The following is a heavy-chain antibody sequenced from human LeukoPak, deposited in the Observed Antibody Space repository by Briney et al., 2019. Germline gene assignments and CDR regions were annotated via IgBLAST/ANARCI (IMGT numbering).Heavy chain of an antibody. Sequence: SETLSLTCAVYGGSFSGYYWSWIRQPPGKGLEWIGEINHSGSTNYNPSLKSRVTISVDTSKNQFSLKLSSVTAADTAVYYCAKGGLRFFDWLPIQDYYYGMDVWGQGTTVTVSS. CDR2: INHSGST. CDR3: AKGGLRFFDWLPIQDYYYGMDV. CDR1: GGSFSGYY. J-gene: IGHJ6*02. D-gene: IGHD3-9*01. V-gene: IGHV4-34*01.